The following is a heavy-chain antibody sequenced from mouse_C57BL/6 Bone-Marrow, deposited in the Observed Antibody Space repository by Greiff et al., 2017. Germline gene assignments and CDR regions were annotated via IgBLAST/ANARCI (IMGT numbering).Heavy chain of an antibody. Sequence: EVMLVESGEGLVKPGGSLKLSCAASGFTFSSYAMSWVRQTPEKRLEWVAYISSGGDYIYYADTVKGRFTISRDNARNTLYLQMSSLKSEDTAMYDCTRDRDLYYLDYWGQGTTLTVSS. J-gene: IGHJ2*01. D-gene: IGHD3-1*01. CDR3: TRDRDLYYLDY. V-gene: IGHV5-9-1*02. CDR2: ISSGGDYI. CDR1: GFTFSSYA.